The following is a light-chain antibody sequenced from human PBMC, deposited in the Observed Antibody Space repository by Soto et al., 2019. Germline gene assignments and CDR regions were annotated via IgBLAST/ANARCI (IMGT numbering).Light chain of an antibody. CDR1: SSDVGFYDY. V-gene: IGLV2-14*01. CDR2: EVR. J-gene: IGLJ1*01. Sequence: QSALTQPASVSGSPGQSITISCTGTSSDVGFYDYVSWYQQHPGKAPKLMIHEVRNRHSGISIRFSGSKSGNTASLTISGLQAEDEADYYCSSYTSSGTPVFGTGTKLTVL. CDR3: SSYTSSGTPV.